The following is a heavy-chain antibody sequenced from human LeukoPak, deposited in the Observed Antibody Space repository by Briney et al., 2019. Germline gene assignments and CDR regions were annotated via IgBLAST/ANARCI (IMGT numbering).Heavy chain of an antibody. CDR3: ARDPPSIAVAGKGETD. V-gene: IGHV3-30-3*01. CDR1: GFTFSSYA. Sequence: GGSLRLSCAASGFTFSSYAMHWVRQAPGKGLEWVAVISYDGSNKYYADSVKGRFTISRDNSKNTLYLQMNSLRAEDTAVYYCARDPPSIAVAGKGETDWGQGTLVTVSS. D-gene: IGHD6-19*01. CDR2: ISYDGSNK. J-gene: IGHJ4*02.